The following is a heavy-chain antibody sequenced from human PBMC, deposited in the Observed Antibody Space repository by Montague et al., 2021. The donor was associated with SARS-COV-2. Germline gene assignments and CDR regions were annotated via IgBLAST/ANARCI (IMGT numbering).Heavy chain of an antibody. J-gene: IGHJ4*02. V-gene: IGHV4-34*01. CDR2: INHSGTT. CDR3: ARWDPQTLTLIGLRGKSASDY. D-gene: IGHD4-23*01. Sequence: TLSLTCAVYGGSFSGYYWTWIRQSPGKGLEWTAEINHSGTTNYNFNPSLRSRVTISVDTSKSQFSLKLSSVTAADTGVYYCARWDPQTLTLIGLRGKSASDYWGQGTLVTVSS. CDR1: GGSFSGYY.